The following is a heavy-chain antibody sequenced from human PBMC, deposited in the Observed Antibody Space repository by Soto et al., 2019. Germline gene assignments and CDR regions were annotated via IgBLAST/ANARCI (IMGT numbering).Heavy chain of an antibody. D-gene: IGHD6-13*01. Sequence: EVQLVESGGGLVQPGGSLRLSCAASGFTFSSYWMSWVRQAPGKGLEWVANIKQDGSEKYYVDSVKGRFTISRDNAKNSVYLQMNGLRAEDTAVYYCARDSRIAAAGSPNWFDPWGQGTLVTVSS. CDR3: ARDSRIAAAGSPNWFDP. J-gene: IGHJ5*02. V-gene: IGHV3-7*01. CDR2: IKQDGSEK. CDR1: GFTFSSYW.